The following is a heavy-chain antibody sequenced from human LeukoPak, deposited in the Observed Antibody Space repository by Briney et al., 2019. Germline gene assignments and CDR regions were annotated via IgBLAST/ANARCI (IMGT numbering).Heavy chain of an antibody. D-gene: IGHD5-24*01. CDR3: ASTGGDGHDAFDI. V-gene: IGHV3-9*03. CDR2: ISWNSGSI. Sequence: GRSLRLSCAASGFTFDDYAMHWVRLRPGKGMGWVSVISWNSGSIGYADSVKDRFTISRDNAKNSLFLQMISLRAADLAFYYCASTGGDGHDAFDIWGQGTMVTVSS. CDR1: GFTFDDYA. J-gene: IGHJ3*02.